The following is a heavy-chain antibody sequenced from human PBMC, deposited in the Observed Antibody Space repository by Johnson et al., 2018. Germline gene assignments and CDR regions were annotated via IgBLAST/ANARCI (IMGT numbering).Heavy chain of an antibody. V-gene: IGHV3-23*04. J-gene: IGHJ4*02. CDR1: GFTFSNYA. D-gene: IGHD2-21*02. CDR2: ITGRGDRT. Sequence: VQLVESGGGLVQPGGSLRLSCAASGFTFSNYAMTWVRQAPGKGLEWVSTITGRGDRTFCADSVKGRFTISRDNSKNTLHLQMSSLKAEDTAVYFCARDFKGMESCNGDCLTYWGQGTLVTVSS. CDR3: ARDFKGMESCNGDCLTY.